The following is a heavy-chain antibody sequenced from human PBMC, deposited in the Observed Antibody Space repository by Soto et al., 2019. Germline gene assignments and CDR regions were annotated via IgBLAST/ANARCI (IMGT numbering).Heavy chain of an antibody. V-gene: IGHV3-33*01. CDR3: ARAPRMAPFDI. J-gene: IGHJ3*02. Sequence: GGSLRLSCAASGFIFSPYGIHWVRQAPGKGLEWVALIRNDGSDKYYAESVTGRFTISRDNSKNTVYLQMNSLRAEDTALYFCARAPRMAPFDIWGQGTMVT. CDR1: GFIFSPYG. CDR2: IRNDGSDK.